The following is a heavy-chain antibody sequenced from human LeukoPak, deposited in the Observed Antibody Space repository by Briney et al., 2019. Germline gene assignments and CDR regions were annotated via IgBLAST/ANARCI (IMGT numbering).Heavy chain of an antibody. CDR2: FYSGGTT. Sequence: PGESLTLSCILCALIYSHAEMRWPRHARGKALECVSVFYSGGTTAYADSVKGRFTVSIDNSNNTLYLQMNSLRAEDTAVYYCARVSFGPASEWFDPWGQGTLVTVSS. D-gene: IGHD3/OR15-3a*01. CDR3: ARVSFGPASEWFDP. J-gene: IGHJ5*02. CDR1: ALIYSHAE. V-gene: IGHV3-53*01.